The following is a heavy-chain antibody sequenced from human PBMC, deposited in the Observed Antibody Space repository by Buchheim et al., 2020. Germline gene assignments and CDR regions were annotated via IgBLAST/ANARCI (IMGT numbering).Heavy chain of an antibody. D-gene: IGHD5-18*01. CDR2: IKQDGSER. CDR1: GFTFSSHW. V-gene: IGHV3-7*01. CDR3: ARDASSYGYPGGDY. Sequence: EVQLVESGGGLVQPGGSLRLSCAASGFTFSSHWMSWVRQAPGKGLEWVANIKQDGSERYYVDSVRGRFTLSRDNAKNSLYLQMNSLRAEDTAVYYCARDASSYGYPGGDYWGQGTL. J-gene: IGHJ4*02.